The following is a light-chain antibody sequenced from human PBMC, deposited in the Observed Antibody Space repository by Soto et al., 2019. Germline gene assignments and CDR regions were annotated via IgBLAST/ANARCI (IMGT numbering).Light chain of an antibody. CDR3: QQLNSYLALT. V-gene: IGKV1-9*01. CDR1: QGISSY. CDR2: AAS. Sequence: DIQFTHSPSFLSASVGDRVTITCRASQGISSYLAWYQQKLGKAPKLLIYAASTLQSGVPSRFSGSGSGTEFTLTISSLQPEDFATYYCQQLNSYLALTFGGGTKWIS. J-gene: IGKJ4*01.